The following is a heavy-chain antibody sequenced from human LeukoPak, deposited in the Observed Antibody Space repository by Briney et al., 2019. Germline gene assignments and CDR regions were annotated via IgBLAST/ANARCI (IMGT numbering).Heavy chain of an antibody. CDR3: ARDPAPSYCGGDCYVLDY. CDR2: ISSSSSTI. D-gene: IGHD2-21*02. V-gene: IGHV3-48*01. CDR1: GFTFSSYS. Sequence: GGSLRLSCAASGFTFSSYSMNWVRQAPGKGLEWVSYISSSSSTIYYADSVKGRFTISRDNAKNSLYLQMNSLRAEDTAVYYCARDPAPSYCGGDCYVLDYWGQGTLVTVSS. J-gene: IGHJ4*02.